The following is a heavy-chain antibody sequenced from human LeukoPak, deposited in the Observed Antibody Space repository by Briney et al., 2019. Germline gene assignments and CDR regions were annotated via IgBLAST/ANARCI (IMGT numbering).Heavy chain of an antibody. Sequence: SVKVSCKASGGTFSSYAISWVRQAPGQGLEWMGRIIPIFGTANYAQKFQGRVTITTDESTSTAYMELSSLRSEDTAVCYCARTAQYSSGYPYYFDYWGQGTLVTVSS. D-gene: IGHD3-22*01. CDR3: ARTAQYSSGYPYYFDY. CDR1: GGTFSSYA. CDR2: IIPIFGTA. V-gene: IGHV1-69*05. J-gene: IGHJ4*02.